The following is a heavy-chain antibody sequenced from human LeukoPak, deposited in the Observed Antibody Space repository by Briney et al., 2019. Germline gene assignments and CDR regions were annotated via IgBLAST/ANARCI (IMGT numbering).Heavy chain of an antibody. CDR2: IKEDGSAK. CDR1: GFTFSSYW. J-gene: IGHJ6*03. CDR3: ARDLYYYYYMDV. Sequence: PGGPLRLSCAASGFTFSSYWMSWVREAPGKGLEWVANIKEDGSAKYYVDSVKGRFIISRDNAKNSLYLQMNSLRAEDTAVYYCARDLYYYYYMDVWGKGTTVTVSS. V-gene: IGHV3-7*01.